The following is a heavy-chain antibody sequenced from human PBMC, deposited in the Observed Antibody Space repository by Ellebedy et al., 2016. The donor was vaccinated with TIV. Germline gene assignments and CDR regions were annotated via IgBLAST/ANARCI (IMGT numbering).Heavy chain of an antibody. Sequence: MPSETLSLTCTVSGGSISSYYWNWIRQPPGKGLEWIGYMYSTGSTKNNPSLTRRVTISVDTSKNQCSLKLSSVTAADTAVYYCARGATVTNNAFDIWGQGTMVTVSS. CDR1: GGSISSYY. J-gene: IGHJ3*02. D-gene: IGHD4-17*01. CDR2: MYSTGST. V-gene: IGHV4-59*01. CDR3: ARGATVTNNAFDI.